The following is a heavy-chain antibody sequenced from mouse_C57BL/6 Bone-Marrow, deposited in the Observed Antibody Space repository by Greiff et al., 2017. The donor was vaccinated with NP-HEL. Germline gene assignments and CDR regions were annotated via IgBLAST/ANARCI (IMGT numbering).Heavy chain of an antibody. CDR2: INPNNGGT. CDR3: ARRRIYYDYDPYYYAMDY. D-gene: IGHD2-4*01. CDR1: GYTFTDYY. Sequence: EVQLQQSGPELVKPGASVKISCKASGYTFTDYYMNWVKQSHGKSLEWIGDINPNNGGTSYNQKFKGKATLTVDKSSSTAYMELRSLTSEDSAVYYCARRRIYYDYDPYYYAMDYWGQGTSVTVSS. J-gene: IGHJ4*01. V-gene: IGHV1-26*01.